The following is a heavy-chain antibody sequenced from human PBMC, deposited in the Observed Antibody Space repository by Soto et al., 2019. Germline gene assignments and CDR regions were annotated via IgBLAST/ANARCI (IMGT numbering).Heavy chain of an antibody. CDR3: TKAEVITIFGVPGY. CDR1: GFTFSSYA. J-gene: IGHJ4*02. CDR2: ISGSGGST. D-gene: IGHD3-3*01. V-gene: IGHV3-23*01. Sequence: LRLSCAASGFTFSSYAMSWVRQAPGKGLEWVSGISGSGGSTFYADSVKGRFTISKDNSKNTLYLQMNSLRAEDTAVYYCTKAEVITIFGVPGYWGQGTLVTGSS.